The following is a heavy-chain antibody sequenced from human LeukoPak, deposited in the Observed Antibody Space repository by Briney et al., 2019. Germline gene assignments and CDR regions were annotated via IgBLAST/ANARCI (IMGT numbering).Heavy chain of an antibody. CDR2: INQGGGVR. CDR1: GFNFRDFW. CDR3: ARFGYSGWNLEN. Sequence: GGSLRLSCAASGFNFRDFWMTWVRQAPGRGLEWVANINQGGGVRYYVDSVKGRFTISRDDTESSLYLQMNSLRDEDTAVYYCARFGYSGWNLENWGQGTLVTV. V-gene: IGHV3-7*02. J-gene: IGHJ4*02. D-gene: IGHD6-19*01.